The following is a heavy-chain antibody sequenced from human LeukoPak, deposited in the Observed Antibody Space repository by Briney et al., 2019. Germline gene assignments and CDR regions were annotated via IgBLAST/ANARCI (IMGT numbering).Heavy chain of an antibody. CDR3: ARTEYYFDH. Sequence: PSETLSLTCTVSSVSISSYYWSWLRQPPGKGLEWIGYIYYSGSSNYNPSLKSRVTMSVDTSKKQFSLRVSSVTAADTAVYYCARTEYYFDHWGQGTLVTVSP. CDR2: IYYSGSS. D-gene: IGHD3-10*01. V-gene: IGHV4-59*01. CDR1: SVSISSYY. J-gene: IGHJ4*02.